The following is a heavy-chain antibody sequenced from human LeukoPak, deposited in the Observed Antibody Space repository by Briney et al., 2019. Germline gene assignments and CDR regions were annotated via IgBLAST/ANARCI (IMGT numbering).Heavy chain of an antibody. Sequence: GGSLRLSCAASGFTFSSYSMNWVRRAPGKGLEWVSYISSSSSTIYYADSVKGRFTISRDNAKNSLYLQMNSLRAEDTAVYYCARDKSDGSGRYGDWFDPWGQGTLVTVSS. V-gene: IGHV3-48*04. J-gene: IGHJ5*02. CDR1: GFTFSSYS. D-gene: IGHD3-10*01. CDR3: ARDKSDGSGRYGDWFDP. CDR2: ISSSSSTI.